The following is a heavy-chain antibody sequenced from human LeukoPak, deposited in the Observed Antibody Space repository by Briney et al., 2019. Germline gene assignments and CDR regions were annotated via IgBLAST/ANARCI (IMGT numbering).Heavy chain of an antibody. D-gene: IGHD3-10*01. V-gene: IGHV1-2*02. CDR3: ARAINYYGSGSYGGYFDY. Sequence: ASVKVSCKASGYTFTGYYMHWVRQAPGQGLEWMGWINPNSGGTNYAQKFQGRVTMTTDTSTSTASMELRSLRSDDTAVYYCARAINYYGSGSYGGYFDYWGQGTLVTVSS. J-gene: IGHJ4*02. CDR1: GYTFTGYY. CDR2: INPNSGGT.